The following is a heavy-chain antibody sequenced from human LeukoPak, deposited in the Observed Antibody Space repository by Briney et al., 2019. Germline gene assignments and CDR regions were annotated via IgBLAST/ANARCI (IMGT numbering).Heavy chain of an antibody. CDR3: ATRRRQYQLLSYGMDV. CDR1: GDTFSSYA. CDR2: IIPIFGTA. V-gene: IGHV1-69*13. Sequence: SVKVSCKASGDTFSSYAISWVRQAPGQGLEWMGGIIPIFGTANYAQKFQGRVTITADESTSTAYMELSSLRSEDTAVYYCATRRRQYQLLSYGMDVWGQGTTVTVSS. J-gene: IGHJ6*02. D-gene: IGHD2-2*01.